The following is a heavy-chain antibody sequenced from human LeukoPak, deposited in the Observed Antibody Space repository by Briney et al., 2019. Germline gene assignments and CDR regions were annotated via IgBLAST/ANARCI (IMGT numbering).Heavy chain of an antibody. J-gene: IGHJ4*02. CDR3: AKVGPGGDGDYGVDY. Sequence: ASVKVSCKASGYSFTSYDINWVRQATGQGLEWMGWMNPNSGNTGYARKFQGRVTMTRNTSISTAYMELSSLRSEDTAVYYCAKVGPGGDGDYGVDYWGQGTLVTVSS. D-gene: IGHD4-17*01. V-gene: IGHV1-8*01. CDR2: MNPNSGNT. CDR1: GYSFTSYD.